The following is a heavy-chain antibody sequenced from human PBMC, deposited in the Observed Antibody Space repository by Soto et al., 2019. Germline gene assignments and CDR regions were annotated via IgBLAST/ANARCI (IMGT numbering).Heavy chain of an antibody. CDR2: ISGSGGST. Sequence: PGGSLRLSCAASGFTFSSYAMSWVGQAPGKGLEWVSAISGSGGSTYYADSVKGRFTISRDNSKNTLYLQMNSLRAEDTAVYYCAKGHYGSGSPLVYWGQGTLVTVSS. J-gene: IGHJ4*02. V-gene: IGHV3-23*01. D-gene: IGHD3-10*01. CDR3: AKGHYGSGSPLVY. CDR1: GFTFSSYA.